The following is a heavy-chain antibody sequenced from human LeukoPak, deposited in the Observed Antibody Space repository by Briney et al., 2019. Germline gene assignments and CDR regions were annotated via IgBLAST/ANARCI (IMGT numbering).Heavy chain of an antibody. CDR1: GFTFSSYG. D-gene: IGHD2-2*01. Sequence: GRSLRLSCAASGFTFSSYGMHWVRQAPGKGLEWVAVISYDGSNKYYADSVKGRFTISRDNSKDTLYLQMNSLRAEDTAVYYCAKPEFEESLSSTSRAFDIWGQGTMVTVSS. J-gene: IGHJ3*02. CDR3: AKPEFEESLSSTSRAFDI. V-gene: IGHV3-30*18. CDR2: ISYDGSNK.